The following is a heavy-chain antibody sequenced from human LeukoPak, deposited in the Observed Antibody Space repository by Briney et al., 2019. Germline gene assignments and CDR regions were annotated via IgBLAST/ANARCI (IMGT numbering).Heavy chain of an antibody. J-gene: IGHJ4*02. V-gene: IGHV3-23*01. CDR3: AKDLVYSGYDSPFDY. CDR1: GFTFSSYA. CDR2: ISGSGGST. D-gene: IGHD5-12*01. Sequence: PGGSLRPSCAASGFTFSSYAMSWVRQAPGKGLEWVSAISGSGGSTYYADSVKGRFTISRDNSKNTLYLQMNSLRAEDTAVYYCAKDLVYSGYDSPFDYWGQGTLVTVSS.